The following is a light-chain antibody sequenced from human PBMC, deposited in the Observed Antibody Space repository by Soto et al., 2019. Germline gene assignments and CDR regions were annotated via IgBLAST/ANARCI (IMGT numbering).Light chain of an antibody. CDR1: SSDVGGYNL. J-gene: IGLJ1*01. CDR2: GVT. Sequence: QSVLTQPPSASGSPGQSVTISCTGTSSDVGGYNLVSWYQQHPGKAPKLMIYGVTERPSGVPDRFSGSKSGNAAFLTVSGLQAEDEADYYCCSYAGSNTHYVFGTGTKVTVL. V-gene: IGLV2-8*01. CDR3: CSYAGSNTHYV.